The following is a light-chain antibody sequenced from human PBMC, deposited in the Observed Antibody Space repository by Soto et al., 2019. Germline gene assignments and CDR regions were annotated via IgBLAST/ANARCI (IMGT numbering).Light chain of an antibody. CDR3: NSFTTSSTYV. CDR2: EVS. V-gene: IGLV2-18*02. CDR1: SXDVGSYNR. J-gene: IGLJ1*01. Sequence: QSALTQPPSVSGSPGQSVTISCTGTSXDVGSYNRVSWYQQPPGTAPKLMIYEVSNRPSGVPDRFSGSKSGNTASLTISGLQAEDEADYYCNSFTTSSTYVFGTGTKVTVL.